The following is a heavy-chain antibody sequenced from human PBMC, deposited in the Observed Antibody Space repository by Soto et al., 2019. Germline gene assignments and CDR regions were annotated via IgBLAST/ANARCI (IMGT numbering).Heavy chain of an antibody. Sequence: GGSLRLSCAASGFTFSSYGMHWVRQAPGKGLEWVAVISYDGSNKYYADSVKGRFTISRDNSKNTLYLQMNSLRAEDTAVYYCAKEMVPYSSSWTFDYWGQGTLVTVSS. CDR3: AKEMVPYSSSWTFDY. J-gene: IGHJ4*02. CDR2: ISYDGSNK. D-gene: IGHD6-13*01. V-gene: IGHV3-30*18. CDR1: GFTFSSYG.